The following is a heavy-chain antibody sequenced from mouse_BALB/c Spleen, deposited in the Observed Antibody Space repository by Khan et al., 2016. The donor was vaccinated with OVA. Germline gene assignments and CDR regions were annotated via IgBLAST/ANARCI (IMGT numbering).Heavy chain of an antibody. Sequence: QVQLQQSGAELARPGASVKMSCKASGYTFTSYTIHWIKLRPGQGLEWIGYINPSNGYTNYNQKFKDKATLTADKSSTTAYMQLSSLTSEDSAVDACVRDGAHKGIDGWFAYWGQGTLVTVSA. V-gene: IGHV1-4*01. CDR3: VRDGAHKGIDGWFAY. CDR2: INPSNGYT. J-gene: IGHJ3*01. D-gene: IGHD3-1*01. CDR1: GYTFTSYT.